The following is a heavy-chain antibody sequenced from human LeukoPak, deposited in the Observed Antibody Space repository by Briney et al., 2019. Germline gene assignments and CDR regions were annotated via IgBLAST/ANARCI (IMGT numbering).Heavy chain of an antibody. CDR1: GFTFSNYW. Sequence: PGGSLRLSCAASGFTFSNYWMHWVRRAPGKGLVWVSRINTDGSHTDYADSVKGRFTISRDNAKNTVYLQMNSLRAEDTAKYYCARDTGYGFDYWGQGTLVTVSS. J-gene: IGHJ4*02. D-gene: IGHD5-12*01. CDR2: INTDGSHT. CDR3: ARDTGYGFDY. V-gene: IGHV3-74*01.